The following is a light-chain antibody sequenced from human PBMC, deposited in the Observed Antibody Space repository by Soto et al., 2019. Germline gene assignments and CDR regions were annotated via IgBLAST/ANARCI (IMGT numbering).Light chain of an antibody. J-gene: IGKJ2*01. CDR1: QDIGHH. Sequence: DIQMTQSPSSLSASVGDRVTITCRASQDIGHHLGWYQQRPGKDPKRLLSATSSLQSGVPSRVSGSGSGTEFTLTFSSLQPEDFAAYFCLQYSGYPYTFGQGTKLEIK. V-gene: IGKV1-17*01. CDR2: ATS. CDR3: LQYSGYPYT.